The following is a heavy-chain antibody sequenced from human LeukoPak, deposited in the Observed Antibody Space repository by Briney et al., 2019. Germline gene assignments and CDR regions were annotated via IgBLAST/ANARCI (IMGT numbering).Heavy chain of an antibody. Sequence: ASVKVSCKTSGDTFSSYGLSRVRQAPGQGLEWMGRIIPIVGSTNYAEKLQGRVTITADKSTSTVYMELSSLRSEDTAVYYCARHYGGLDDYWGQGTLIIVSS. D-gene: IGHD4-23*01. CDR1: GDTFSSYG. CDR3: ARHYGGLDDY. V-gene: IGHV1-69*04. J-gene: IGHJ4*02. CDR2: IIPIVGST.